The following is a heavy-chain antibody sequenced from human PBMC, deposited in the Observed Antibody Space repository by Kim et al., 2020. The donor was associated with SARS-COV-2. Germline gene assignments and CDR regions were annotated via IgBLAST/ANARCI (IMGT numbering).Heavy chain of an antibody. D-gene: IGHD3-16*01. CDR1: GFTFSSYG. J-gene: IGHJ4*02. V-gene: IGHV3-74*01. Sequence: GGSLRLSCVASGFTFSSYGMHWVRQAPGKGLVWVSGVTSDGSSTNYADSVKGRFTISRDNSRNTLYLQMNSLRAEDTAVYYCASLSTGYGWDKFDDWGQGTLVTVSS. CDR2: VTSDGSST. CDR3: ASLSTGYGWDKFDD.